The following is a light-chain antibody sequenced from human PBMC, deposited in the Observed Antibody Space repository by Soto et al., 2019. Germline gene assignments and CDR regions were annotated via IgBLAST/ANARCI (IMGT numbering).Light chain of an antibody. CDR3: QQSYSTPLFT. J-gene: IGKJ3*01. CDR2: AAS. V-gene: IGKV1-39*01. CDR1: QSISSY. Sequence: DIQMTQSPSSLSASVGDRVTITCRASQSISSYLNWYQQKPGKAPKLLIYAASSLQSGVPSRFRGRGSGTDFTLTISSLQPEDFATYYCQQSYSTPLFTFGPGTKVDIK.